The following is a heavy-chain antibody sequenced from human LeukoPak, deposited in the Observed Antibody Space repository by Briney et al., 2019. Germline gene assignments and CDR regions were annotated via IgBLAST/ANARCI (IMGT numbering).Heavy chain of an antibody. J-gene: IGHJ5*02. D-gene: IGHD3-9*01. V-gene: IGHV4-39*07. CDR3: ARGQTYYDILTGYYNNWFDP. CDR2: IYYSGST. CDR1: GGPISISSYY. Sequence: SETLSLTCTVSGGPISISSYYWGWIRQPPGKGLEWIGSIYYSGSTYYNPSLKSRVTISVDTSKNQFSLKLSSVTAADTAVYYCARGQTYYDILTGYYNNWFDPWGQGTLVTVSS.